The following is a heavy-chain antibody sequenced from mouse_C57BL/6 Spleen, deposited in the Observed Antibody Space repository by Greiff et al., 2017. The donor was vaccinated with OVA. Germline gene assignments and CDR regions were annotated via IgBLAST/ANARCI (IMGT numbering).Heavy chain of an antibody. J-gene: IGHJ2*01. V-gene: IGHV1-50*01. CDR2: FDPSDSYT. Sequence: QVHVKQSGPELVKPGASVKLSCKASGYTFTSYRMQWVKQRPGQGLEWIGEFDPSDSYTNYNQKFKGKATLAVDTSTSTANLQLSSLTSEDSADYCGANEKASVDYWSQGTTLTVSS. CDR1: GYTFTSYR. CDR3: ANEKASVDY.